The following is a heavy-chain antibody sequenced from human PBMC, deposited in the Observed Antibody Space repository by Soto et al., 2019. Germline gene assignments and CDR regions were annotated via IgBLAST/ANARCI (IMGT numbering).Heavy chain of an antibody. CDR2: ISAYNGNT. CDR1: GYTFTSYG. D-gene: IGHD1-7*01. Sequence: ASVKVSCKASGYTFTSYGISWVRQAPGQGLEWMGWISAYNGNTNYAQKLQGRVTMTTDTSTSTAYMELRSLRSDDTAVYYCARDDGFGPELLHVFDYWGQGTLVTVSS. CDR3: ARDDGFGPELLHVFDY. J-gene: IGHJ4*02. V-gene: IGHV1-18*01.